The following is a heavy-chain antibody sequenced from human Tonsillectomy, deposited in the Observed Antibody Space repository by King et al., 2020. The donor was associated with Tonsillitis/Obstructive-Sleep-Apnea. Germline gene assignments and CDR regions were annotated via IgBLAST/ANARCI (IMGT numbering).Heavy chain of an antibody. CDR2: IYWDDDK. V-gene: IGHV2-5*02. CDR3: AHRVVGWSSTSCYGVDAFDI. CDR1: GFSLSTSGVG. D-gene: IGHD2-2*01. J-gene: IGHJ3*02. Sequence: ITLKESGPTLVKPTQTLTLTCTFSGFSLSTSGVGVGWIRQPPGKALEWLALIYWDDDKRYSPSLKSRLTITKDTSKKQVVLTMTNMDPVDTATYYCAHRVVGWSSTSCYGVDAFDIWGQGTMVTVSS.